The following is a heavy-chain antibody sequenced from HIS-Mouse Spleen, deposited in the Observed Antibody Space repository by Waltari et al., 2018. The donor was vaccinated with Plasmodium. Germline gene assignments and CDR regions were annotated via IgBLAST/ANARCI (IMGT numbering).Heavy chain of an antibody. CDR3: ARVLGYKAAAGTFVEYFQH. CDR2: INPNSGGT. J-gene: IGHJ1*01. CDR1: GYTFTGYY. V-gene: IGHV1-2*02. D-gene: IGHD6-13*01. Sequence: QVQLVQSGAEVKKPGASVTVCCKASGYTFTGYYMHWVRPAPGQGLEWMGWINPNSGGTNYAQKFQGRVTMTRDTSISTAYMELSRLRSDDTAVYYCARVLGYKAAAGTFVEYFQHWGQGTLVTVSS.